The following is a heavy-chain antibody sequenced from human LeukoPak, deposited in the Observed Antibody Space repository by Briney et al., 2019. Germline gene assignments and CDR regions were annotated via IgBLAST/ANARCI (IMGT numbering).Heavy chain of an antibody. Sequence: SQTLSLTCAISGVSVSSNSAAWNWLRQSPSRGLEWRGMTYYRSKWYNDSAVSVRSRITINPDTSKNQFSLQLNSVTPEDTAVYYCARVTRRVIDYWGQGTLVTVSS. CDR1: GVSVSSNSAA. J-gene: IGHJ4*02. CDR3: ARVTRRVIDY. V-gene: IGHV6-1*01. CDR2: TYYRSKWYN. D-gene: IGHD3-10*01.